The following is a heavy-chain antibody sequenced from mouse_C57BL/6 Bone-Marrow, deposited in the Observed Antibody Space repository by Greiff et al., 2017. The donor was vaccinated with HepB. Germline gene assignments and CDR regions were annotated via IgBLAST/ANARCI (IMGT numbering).Heavy chain of an antibody. D-gene: IGHD2-3*01. CDR1: GISITTGNYR. CDR2: IYYSGTI. Sequence: EVQLQQSGPGLVKPSQTVFLTCTVTGISITTGNYRWSWIRQFPGNKLEWIGYIYYSGTITYNPSLTSRTTITRDTPKNQFFLEMNSLTAEDTATYYCARVYEYYAMDYWGQGTSVTVSS. J-gene: IGHJ4*01. CDR3: ARVYEYYAMDY. V-gene: IGHV3-5*01.